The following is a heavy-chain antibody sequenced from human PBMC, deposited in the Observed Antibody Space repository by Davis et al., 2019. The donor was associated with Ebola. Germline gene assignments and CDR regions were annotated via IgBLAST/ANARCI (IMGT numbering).Heavy chain of an antibody. J-gene: IGHJ4*02. V-gene: IGHV3-30*02. CDR3: ARDISFRDYYGSGSFDY. D-gene: IGHD3-10*01. CDR1: GFTFTDHV. Sequence: GESLKISCAASGFTFTDHVMHWVRRVPGKGLEWVALIVSDGHNKYSADSVKDRFTLSRDNSKNSLYLQMNNLTPEDTAGYYCARDISFRDYYGSGSFDYWGQGTLVTVSS. CDR2: IVSDGHNK.